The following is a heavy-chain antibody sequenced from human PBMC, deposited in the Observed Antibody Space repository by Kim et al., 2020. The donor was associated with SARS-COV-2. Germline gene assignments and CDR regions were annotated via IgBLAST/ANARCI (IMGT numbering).Heavy chain of an antibody. V-gene: IGHV3-74*01. D-gene: IGHD6-25*01. J-gene: IGHJ4*02. CDR3: VRAEYSSAPAMDY. Sequence: GGSLRLSCVGSGFTFGSHWMHWVRQAPGKGLVWVSRLNYDASATDYAYSVKGRFTISRDNSKNTVYLQMNSLRAEDTALYYCVRAEYSSAPAMDYWGQGILVAVSS. CDR1: GFTFGSHW. CDR2: LNYDASAT.